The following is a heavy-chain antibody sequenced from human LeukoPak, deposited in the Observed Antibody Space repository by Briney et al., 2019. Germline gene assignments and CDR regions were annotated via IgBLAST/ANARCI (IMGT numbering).Heavy chain of an antibody. Sequence: SVKASCKASGGIFTSYAINWVRQAPGQGLEWMGRIIPIFGSANYAQKFQGRVTITADKSTRTAYMELSSLRSEDTDLYYCAKGSRLREGGSYRFWGQGTLVTVSS. CDR3: AKGSRLREGGSYRF. J-gene: IGHJ4*02. D-gene: IGHD3-16*02. CDR1: GGIFTSYA. CDR2: IIPIFGSA. V-gene: IGHV1-69*06.